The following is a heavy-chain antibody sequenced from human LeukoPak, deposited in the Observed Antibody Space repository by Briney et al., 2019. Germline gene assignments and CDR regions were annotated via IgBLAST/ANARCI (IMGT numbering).Heavy chain of an antibody. Sequence: ASETLSLTCTVAGGSISGSGYYWVWIRQPPGKGLEWIATIYYTGSTYYNSSLKSRVTISVDTSKNQFSLRLSSVTAAETAMYYCARLRSPGDFDYWGQGTLVTVSS. CDR1: GGSISGSGYY. CDR2: IYYTGST. J-gene: IGHJ4*02. CDR3: ARLRSPGDFDY. V-gene: IGHV4-39*07. D-gene: IGHD1-26*01.